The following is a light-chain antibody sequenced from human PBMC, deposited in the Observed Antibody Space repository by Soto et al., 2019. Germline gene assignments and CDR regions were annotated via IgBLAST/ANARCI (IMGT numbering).Light chain of an antibody. CDR2: DVS. Sequence: QSALTQPASVSGSPGQSITISCTGTSSDVGGYNYVSWYQQHPGKAPKLMIYDVSNRPSGVSNRFSGSNSGNTASLTISGLQAEDEADYYCSSYTSSSTLFGGGTKLTVL. V-gene: IGLV2-14*01. CDR3: SSYTSSSTL. CDR1: SSDVGGYNY. J-gene: IGLJ2*01.